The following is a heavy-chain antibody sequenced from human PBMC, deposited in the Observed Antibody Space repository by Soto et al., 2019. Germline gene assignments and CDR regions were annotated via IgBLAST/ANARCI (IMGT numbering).Heavy chain of an antibody. CDR1: CGSISGGGYY. V-gene: IGHV4-31*03. J-gene: IGHJ3*02. CDR2: IYYSVST. Sequence: KPSETLSLTCTVSCGSISGGGYYWIFFRHHPWKCLEWIGYIYYSVSTYYNRSLKSRVTISVDTSKNQFSLKLRSVTAADTAVYYRARDQVSRLGRAYAFDIWGQGTMVTVSS. D-gene: IGHD5-12*01. CDR3: ARDQVSRLGRAYAFDI.